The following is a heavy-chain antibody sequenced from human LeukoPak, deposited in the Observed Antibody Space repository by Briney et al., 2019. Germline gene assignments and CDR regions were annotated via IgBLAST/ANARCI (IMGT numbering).Heavy chain of an antibody. CDR2: IKQDGSEK. CDR1: GFTFTNYW. D-gene: IGHD4-23*01. Sequence: GGSLRLSCAASGFTFTNYWMSWVRQAPGKGLEWVANIKQDGSEKYYVDSVKGRFTISRDNAKNSLYLQMNSLRAEDTAVYYCARHFARGTVVNNWFDPWGQGTLVTVSS. CDR3: ARHFARGTVVNNWFDP. V-gene: IGHV3-7*01. J-gene: IGHJ5*02.